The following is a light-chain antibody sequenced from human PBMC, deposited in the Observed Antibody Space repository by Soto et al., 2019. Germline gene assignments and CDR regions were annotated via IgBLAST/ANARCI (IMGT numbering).Light chain of an antibody. J-gene: IGLJ1*01. CDR3: CSYAGSYTHYV. Sequence: QSALTQPRSVSGSPGQSVTISCTGTSSDVGGYNYVSWYQQYPGKAPKVMIYVVTKRPSGVPDRISGSKSGNTASLTISGLQAEDEADYYFCSYAGSYTHYVFGTGTKVTVL. CDR2: VVT. CDR1: SSDVGGYNY. V-gene: IGLV2-11*01.